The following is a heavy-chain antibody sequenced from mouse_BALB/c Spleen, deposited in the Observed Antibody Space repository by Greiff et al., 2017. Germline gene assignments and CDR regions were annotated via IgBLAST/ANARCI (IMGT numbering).Heavy chain of an antibody. CDR2: ISSGGGST. CDR3: ARQGMGGGFAY. V-gene: IGHV5-12-1*01. CDR1: GFAFSSYD. Sequence: DVHLVESGGGLVKPGGSLKLSCAASGFAFSSYDMSWVRQTPEKRLEWVAYISSGGGSTYYPYTVKGRFTISRDNAKNTLYLQMSSLKSEDTAMYYCARQGMGGGFAYWGQGTLVTVSA. J-gene: IGHJ3*01. D-gene: IGHD1-1*02.